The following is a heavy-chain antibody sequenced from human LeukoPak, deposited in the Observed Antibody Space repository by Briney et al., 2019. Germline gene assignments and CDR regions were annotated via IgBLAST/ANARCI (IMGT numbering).Heavy chain of an antibody. CDR3: ARVYTAMDTDAFDI. CDR2: ISAYNGNT. CDR1: GYTFTSYG. V-gene: IGHV1-18*01. Sequence: GASVKASCKASGYTFTSYGISWVRQAPGQGLEWMGWISAYNGNTNYAQKLQGRVTMTTDTSTSTAYMELRSLRSDDTAVYYCARVYTAMDTDAFDIWGQGTMVTVSS. D-gene: IGHD5-18*01. J-gene: IGHJ3*02.